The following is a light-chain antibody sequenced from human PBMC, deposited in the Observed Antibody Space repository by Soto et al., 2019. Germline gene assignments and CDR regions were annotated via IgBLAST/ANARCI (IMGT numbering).Light chain of an antibody. CDR2: GAS. CDR1: QSVSSSY. CDR3: QQYGSSPWT. Sequence: EIVLTQSPGTLSLSPGERATLSCRASQSVSSSYLAWYQQKPGQAPRLLIYGASSRATGIPDRFSGSGSGTDFTRTISRLEPEDFAVYYCQQYGSSPWTFGQGTNVEIK. V-gene: IGKV3-20*01. J-gene: IGKJ1*01.